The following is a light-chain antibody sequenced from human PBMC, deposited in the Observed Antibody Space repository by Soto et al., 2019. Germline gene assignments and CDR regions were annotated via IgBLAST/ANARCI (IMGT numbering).Light chain of an antibody. CDR2: TNS. J-gene: IGLJ3*02. CDR3: KSYDSSLSALV. V-gene: IGLV1-40*01. Sequence: QSVLTQPPSVSGSPGQAVTISCAGTSSNIGAGYDVHWYQQVPGTAPKLLIYTNSNRPSGVPDRFSGSKSGTSASLAITGLQAADEADYYCKSYDSSLSALVFGGGTKLTVL. CDR1: SSNIGAGYD.